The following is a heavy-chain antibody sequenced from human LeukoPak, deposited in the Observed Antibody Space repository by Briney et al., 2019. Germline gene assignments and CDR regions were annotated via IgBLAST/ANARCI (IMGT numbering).Heavy chain of an antibody. V-gene: IGHV3-23*01. D-gene: IGHD1-26*01. Sequence: GGSLRLSCAASGFPFSNYVMSWVRQAPGKGLEWVSSISGSGGSTYYADSVKGRFTISRDNSKNTLYLQMNSLRVEDTAVYYCAEEVGNTYPTFDFWGEGTLVTVSS. CDR3: AEEVGNTYPTFDF. CDR1: GFPFSNYV. J-gene: IGHJ4*02. CDR2: ISGSGGST.